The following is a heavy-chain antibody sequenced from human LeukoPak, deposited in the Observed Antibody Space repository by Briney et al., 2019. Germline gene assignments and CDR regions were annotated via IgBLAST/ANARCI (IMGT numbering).Heavy chain of an antibody. J-gene: IGHJ6*02. Sequence: PGGSLRLSCAASGFTFSSYAMSWVRQAPGQGLEWVSSIGSDNKPHYSESVKGRFAISRDNSKSMLFLQLNSLRAEDTALYYCARDLHYYVAMDVGGQGTTVTVSS. CDR3: ARDLHYYVAMDV. V-gene: IGHV3-23*01. CDR2: IGSDNKP. CDR1: GFTFSSYA. D-gene: IGHD3-10*02.